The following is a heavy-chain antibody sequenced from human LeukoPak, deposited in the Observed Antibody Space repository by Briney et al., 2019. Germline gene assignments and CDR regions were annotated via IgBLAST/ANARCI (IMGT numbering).Heavy chain of an antibody. V-gene: IGHV3-66*01. Sequence: GGSLRLSCAASGFTVSSNYMSWVCQAPGKGLEWVSVIYSGGSTYYADSVKGRFTISRDNSKNTLYLQMNSLRAEDTAVYYCARDQEGIVVVRAGGMGVWGQGTTVTVSS. D-gene: IGHD2-2*01. CDR2: IYSGGST. CDR1: GFTVSSNY. J-gene: IGHJ6*02. CDR3: ARDQEGIVVVRAGGMGV.